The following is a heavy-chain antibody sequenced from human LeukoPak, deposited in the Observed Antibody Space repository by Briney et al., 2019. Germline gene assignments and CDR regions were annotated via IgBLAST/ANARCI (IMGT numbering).Heavy chain of an antibody. V-gene: IGHV3-7*05. D-gene: IGHD1-26*01. Sequence: GGSLRLSCAASGFTFSSYWMSWVRQAPGKGLEWVANIKGDGSDNHYVDSVRGRFTISRDNAKNSLYLQMNSLRAEDTAVYYCAKRRASTVINFYFDYWGQGALVTVSS. CDR2: IKGDGSDN. J-gene: IGHJ4*02. CDR3: AKRRASTVINFYFDY. CDR1: GFTFSSYW.